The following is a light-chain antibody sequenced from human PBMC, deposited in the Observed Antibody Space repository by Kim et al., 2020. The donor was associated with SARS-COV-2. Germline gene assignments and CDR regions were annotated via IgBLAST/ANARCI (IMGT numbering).Light chain of an antibody. CDR1: QDISNY. V-gene: IGKV1-27*01. CDR3: QKYNSAPRT. Sequence: GDRVTITCRASQDISNYLAWYQQKPGKVPKLLIYAASTLQSGVPSRFSGSGSGTDFTLTISSLQPEDVATYYCQKYNSAPRTFGQGTKVDIK. CDR2: AAS. J-gene: IGKJ1*01.